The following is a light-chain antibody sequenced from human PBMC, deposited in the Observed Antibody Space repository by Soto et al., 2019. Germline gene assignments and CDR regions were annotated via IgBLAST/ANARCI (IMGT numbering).Light chain of an antibody. J-gene: IGKJ1*01. Sequence: EIVLSQSPGTLSLSPGERATLSCRASETVNSNYLAWYQHKRGQAPRLLIYGASSRATGIPDRFRGSGSGTDFTLTITRLEPEDFAIYYCQQYGSSRTFGQGTKVDI. CDR1: ETVNSNY. V-gene: IGKV3-20*01. CDR3: QQYGSSRT. CDR2: GAS.